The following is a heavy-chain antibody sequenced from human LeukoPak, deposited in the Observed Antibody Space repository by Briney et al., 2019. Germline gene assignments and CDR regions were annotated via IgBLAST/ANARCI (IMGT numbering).Heavy chain of an antibody. D-gene: IGHD2-2*01. CDR1: GGSISSSSYY. Sequence: PSETLSLTCTVSGGSISSSSYYWGWIRQPPGKGLEWIGSIYYSGSTYYNPSLKSRVTISVDTSKNQFSLKLSSVTAADTAVYYCARDSNAKVCSSTSCYASWGQGTLVTVSS. V-gene: IGHV4-39*02. CDR3: ARDSNAKVCSSTSCYAS. J-gene: IGHJ4*02. CDR2: IYYSGST.